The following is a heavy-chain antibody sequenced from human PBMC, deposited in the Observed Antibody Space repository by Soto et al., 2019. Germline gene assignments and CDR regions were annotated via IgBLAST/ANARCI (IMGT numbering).Heavy chain of an antibody. J-gene: IGHJ4*02. D-gene: IGHD1-26*01. CDR3: ASWVYYIRSYQCFG. Sequence: QVQLQESGPGLVKPSETLSLTCTVSGGSISSYYWSWIRQPPGKGLEWIGYIYYSGSTNYNPSLRSRGAISEGTYKIQLPLKRGSGTVPVTAMYYCASWVYYIRSYQCFGGGKGTLVTVSS. CDR2: IYYSGST. CDR1: GGSISSYY. V-gene: IGHV4-59*01.